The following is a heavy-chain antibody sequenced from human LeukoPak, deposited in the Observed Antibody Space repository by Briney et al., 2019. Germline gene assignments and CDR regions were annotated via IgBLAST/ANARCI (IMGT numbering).Heavy chain of an antibody. CDR1: GGTFSSYA. CDR3: ARDDPRSGEYGMDV. CDR2: INPSGGST. J-gene: IGHJ6*02. V-gene: IGHV1-46*01. D-gene: IGHD3-10*01. Sequence: GASVKVSCKASGGTFSSYAISWVRQAPGQGLEWMGIINPSGGSTSYAQKFQGRVTMTRDTSTSTVYMELSSLRSEDTAVYYCARDDPRSGEYGMDVWGQGTTVTVSS.